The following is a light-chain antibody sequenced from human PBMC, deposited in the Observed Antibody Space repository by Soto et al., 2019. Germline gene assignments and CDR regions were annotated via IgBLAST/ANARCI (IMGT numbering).Light chain of an antibody. CDR2: GAS. CDR1: QTVNNN. J-gene: IGKJ1*01. CDR3: QQRSNWPRT. V-gene: IGKV3-11*01. Sequence: VMTQAPATLSVSPGEGATLSCRASQTVNNNVAWYQLKDGQVPRLLIYGASSRATGIPARFSGSGSGTDFTLTISSLEPEDLAVYYCQQRSNWPRTFGQGTKVDI.